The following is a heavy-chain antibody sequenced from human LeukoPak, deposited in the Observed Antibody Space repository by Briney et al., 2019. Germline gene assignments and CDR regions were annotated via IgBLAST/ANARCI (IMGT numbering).Heavy chain of an antibody. CDR1: DGSIGSNSYY. CDR2: VYFSGNT. J-gene: IGHJ6*03. Sequence: SETLSLTCTVSDGSIGSNSYYWGWIRQPPGKGLEWIGSVYFSGNTYYNPSLKSRVAISVATSKKQFSLQLTSVTAADTAVYYCARAPCSTTRCSLLDYYMDVWGKGTTVTVSS. D-gene: IGHD2-2*01. V-gene: IGHV4-39*01. CDR3: ARAPCSTTRCSLLDYYMDV.